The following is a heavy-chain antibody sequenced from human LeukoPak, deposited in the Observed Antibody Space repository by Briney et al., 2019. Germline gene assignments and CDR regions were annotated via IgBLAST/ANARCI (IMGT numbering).Heavy chain of an antibody. J-gene: IGHJ6*03. CDR3: TRGAYYDILPYYYYYMDV. D-gene: IGHD3-9*01. CDR2: IRSKAYGGTT. CDR1: GFTFSRYS. Sequence: PGGSLRLSCAASGFTFSRYSMTWVRQAPGKGLEWVGFIRSKAYGGTTEYAASVKGRFTISRDDSKSIAYLQMNSLKTEDTAVYYCTRGAYYDILPYYYYYMDVWGKGTTVTVSS. V-gene: IGHV3-49*04.